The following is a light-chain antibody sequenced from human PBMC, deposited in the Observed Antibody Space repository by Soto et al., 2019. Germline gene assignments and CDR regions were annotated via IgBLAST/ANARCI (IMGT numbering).Light chain of an antibody. V-gene: IGKV1-27*01. CDR1: QGISNY. CDR2: AAS. Sequence: DIQMTQSPSSLSASVGDRVNITCRASQGISNYLAWYQQKPGKVPTLLIYAASTLQSGVPSRFSGSGSVTDFTLTISSLQPEDVATYYCQKYNSAPPLTFGGGTKVEIK. J-gene: IGKJ4*01. CDR3: QKYNSAPPLT.